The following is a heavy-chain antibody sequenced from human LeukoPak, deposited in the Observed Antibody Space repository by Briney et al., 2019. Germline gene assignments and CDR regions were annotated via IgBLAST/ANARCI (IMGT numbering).Heavy chain of an antibody. V-gene: IGHV3-23*01. CDR1: GFTFSSYA. Sequence: GGSLRLSCAASGFTFSSYAMSWVRQAPGKGLEWVAAISGSGDNTYYADSVKGRFTISRDNSKNTLYLQMNSLRAEDTAVYYRAKVAPSGNFFDYWGQGTLVTVSS. CDR3: AKVAPSGNFFDY. J-gene: IGHJ4*02. CDR2: ISGSGDNT.